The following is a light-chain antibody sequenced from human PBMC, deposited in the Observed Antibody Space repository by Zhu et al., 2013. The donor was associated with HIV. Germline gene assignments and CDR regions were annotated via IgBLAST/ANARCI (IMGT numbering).Light chain of an antibody. J-gene: IGKJ1*01. Sequence: DIQMTQSPSSLSASVGDRVTITCRASQSISSYLNWYQQKPGKAPKLLIYRASNLESGVPSRFSGSGSGTQFTLTISSLQPDDFATYYCQQYNSFWTFGPGTKVEVK. CDR3: QQYNSFWT. V-gene: IGKV1-5*03. CDR2: RAS. CDR1: QSISSY.